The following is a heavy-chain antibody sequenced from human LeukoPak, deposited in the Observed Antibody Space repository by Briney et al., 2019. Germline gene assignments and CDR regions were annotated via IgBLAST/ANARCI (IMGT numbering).Heavy chain of an antibody. Sequence: ASVKVSCKASGYTFTSYYMHWVRQAPGQGLEWMGLINPSGGSTSYAQKFQGRVTITADKSTSTAYMELSSLRSEDTAVYYCASVGSVVVAAINYYYYMDVWGKGTTVTVSS. V-gene: IGHV1-46*01. D-gene: IGHD2-15*01. CDR1: GYTFTSYY. J-gene: IGHJ6*03. CDR2: INPSGGST. CDR3: ASVGSVVVAAINYYYYMDV.